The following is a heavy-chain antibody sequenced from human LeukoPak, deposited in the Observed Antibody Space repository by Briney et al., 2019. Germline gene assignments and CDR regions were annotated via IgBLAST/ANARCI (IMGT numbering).Heavy chain of an antibody. J-gene: IGHJ4*02. CDR1: GGSISSYY. D-gene: IGHD5-18*01. Sequence: SETLSLTCTVSGGSISSYYWSWIGQPPGKGLEGMGYLYYRGSNNYNPSLKSRATISVDTSKNQFSLKLSSVTAADTAVYYCAREGYSYGQSFDYWGQGTLVTVSS. V-gene: IGHV4-59*01. CDR2: LYYRGSN. CDR3: AREGYSYGQSFDY.